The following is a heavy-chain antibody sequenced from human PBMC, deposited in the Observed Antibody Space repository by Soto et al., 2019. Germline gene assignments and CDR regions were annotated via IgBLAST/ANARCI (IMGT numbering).Heavy chain of an antibody. Sequence: QVQLQESGPGLVNPSETLSLTCTVSGGSISSYYWSWIRQPPGKGLERIGYIYYSGSTNYNPSLKRRVTISVDPSKNQVSLKLSSVTDADTAVYYRARRYGRAHDYWGQGTLVTVSS. CDR1: GGSISSYY. CDR3: ARRYGRAHDY. J-gene: IGHJ4*02. D-gene: IGHD4-17*01. CDR2: IYYSGST. V-gene: IGHV4-59*08.